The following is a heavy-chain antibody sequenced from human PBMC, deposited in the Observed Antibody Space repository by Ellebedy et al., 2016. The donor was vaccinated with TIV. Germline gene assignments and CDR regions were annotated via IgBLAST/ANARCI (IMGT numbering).Heavy chain of an antibody. J-gene: IGHJ3*02. V-gene: IGHV3-21*01. CDR2: ISSSSSYI. CDR3: APIVYGTGAFDI. D-gene: IGHD1-26*01. Sequence: GGSLRLXXAASGFTFSSYSMNWVRQAPGKGLEWVSSISSSSSYIYYADSVKGRFTISRDNAKNSLYLQMNSLRAEDTAVYYCAPIVYGTGAFDIWGQGTMVTVSS. CDR1: GFTFSSYS.